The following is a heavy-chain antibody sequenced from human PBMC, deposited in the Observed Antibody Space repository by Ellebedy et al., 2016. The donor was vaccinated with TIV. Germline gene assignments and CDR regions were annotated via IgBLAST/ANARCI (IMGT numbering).Heavy chain of an antibody. CDR3: ARDRRDCTNGVCYRVIDY. V-gene: IGHV1-18*01. J-gene: IGHJ4*02. CDR1: GYTFTSYG. CDR2: ISAYNGNT. D-gene: IGHD2-8*01. Sequence: ASVKVSCXASGYTFTSYGISWVRQAPGQGLEWMGWISAYNGNTNYAQKLQGRVTMTTDTSTSTAYMELRSLRSDDTAVYYCARDRRDCTNGVCYRVIDYWGQGTLVTVSS.